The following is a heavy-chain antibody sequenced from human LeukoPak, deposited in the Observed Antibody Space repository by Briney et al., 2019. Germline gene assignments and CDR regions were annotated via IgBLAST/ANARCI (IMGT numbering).Heavy chain of an antibody. Sequence: GRSLRLSCAASGFTFSSYGMHWVRQAPGKGLEWVAVIWYDGSNKYYADSVKGRFTISRDNSKNTLYLQMNSLRAEDTAVYYCARDWYYYDSSGYPDYWGQGTLVTVSS. D-gene: IGHD3-22*01. V-gene: IGHV3-33*01. CDR3: ARDWYYYDSSGYPDY. CDR1: GFTFSSYG. J-gene: IGHJ4*02. CDR2: IWYDGSNK.